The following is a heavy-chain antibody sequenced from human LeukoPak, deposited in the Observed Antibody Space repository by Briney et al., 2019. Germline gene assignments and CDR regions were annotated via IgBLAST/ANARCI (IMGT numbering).Heavy chain of an antibody. CDR1: GGSITSGSYS. V-gene: IGHV4-61*09. D-gene: IGHD3-22*01. CDR3: ARADRSGYFGNVVAFDI. CDR2: IHISGST. J-gene: IGHJ3*02. Sequence: PSETLSLTCTVSGGSITSGSYSWTWTRQPAGKGLEWIGHIHISGSTDYTPSLQSRVTISVDTSKNQFSLKLSSVTAADTAVYYCARADRSGYFGNVVAFDIWGQGTMVTVSS.